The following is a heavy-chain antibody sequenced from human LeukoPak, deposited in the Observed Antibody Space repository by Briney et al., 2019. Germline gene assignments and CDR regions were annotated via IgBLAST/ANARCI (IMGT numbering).Heavy chain of an antibody. D-gene: IGHD6-19*01. V-gene: IGHV3-21*01. CDR1: GFTFSSYS. CDR3: ARDGSGWYFDY. CDR2: ISSSSSYI. Sequence: GGSLRLSCAASGFTFSSYSMNWVRQAPGKGLEWVSSISSSSSYIYYADSVEGRFTISRDNAKNSLYLQMNSLRAEDTAVYYCARDGSGWYFDYWGQGTLVTVSS. J-gene: IGHJ4*02.